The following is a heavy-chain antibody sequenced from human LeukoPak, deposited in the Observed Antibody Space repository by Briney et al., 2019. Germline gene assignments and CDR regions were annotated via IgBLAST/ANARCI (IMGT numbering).Heavy chain of an antibody. D-gene: IGHD6-19*01. V-gene: IGHV1-2*02. Sequence: ASVKVSCKASGYTFTGYYMHWVRQAPRQGLEWMGWINPYSGGTNYAQKFQGRVTMTRDTSISTAYMELSRLRSDDTAVYYCASSPGYSSGWNWFDPWGQGTLVTVSS. CDR1: GYTFTGYY. CDR3: ASSPGYSSGWNWFDP. CDR2: INPYSGGT. J-gene: IGHJ5*02.